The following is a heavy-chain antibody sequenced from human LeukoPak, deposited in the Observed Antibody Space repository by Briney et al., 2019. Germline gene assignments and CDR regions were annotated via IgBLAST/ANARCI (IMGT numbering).Heavy chain of an antibody. V-gene: IGHV4-59*01. CDR1: GGSISSYY. D-gene: IGHD3-3*01. Sequence: SETLSLTCTVSGGSISSYYWSWIRQPPGKGLEWIGYIYYSRSTNYNPSLKSRVTISVDTSKHQFSLKLSSVTAADTAVYYCARATYYDFWSFDYWGQGTLVTVSS. CDR2: IYYSRST. CDR3: ARATYYDFWSFDY. J-gene: IGHJ4*02.